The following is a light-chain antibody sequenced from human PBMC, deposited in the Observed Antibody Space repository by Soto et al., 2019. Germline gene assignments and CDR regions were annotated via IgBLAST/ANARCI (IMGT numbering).Light chain of an antibody. Sequence: EIFLTQSPDTLSLSPGERATLSCRASQSVTNYIAWYQQRPGQAPRLLIYDASNRANGVPARFSGSGSGTDFTLTISDLEPADFGLYYCQQRLNWPPGFGQGTKVEIK. CDR2: DAS. J-gene: IGKJ1*01. CDR1: QSVTNY. V-gene: IGKV3-11*01. CDR3: QQRLNWPPG.